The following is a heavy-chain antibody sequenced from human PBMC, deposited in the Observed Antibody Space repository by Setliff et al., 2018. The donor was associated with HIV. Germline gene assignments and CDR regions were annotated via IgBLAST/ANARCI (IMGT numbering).Heavy chain of an antibody. J-gene: IGHJ3*01. Sequence: SETLFLTCTVSGGSFSTYYWSWIRQPAGEGLEYIGRVHSTGTTIYNPSLKSRVTMSVDTSKNQFSLKLRSVTAADTAVYYCARARITMTGGRLEPYAFDRWGQGTKVTVSS. D-gene: IGHD3-22*01. CDR2: VHSTGTT. CDR1: GGSFSTYY. V-gene: IGHV4-4*07. CDR3: ARARITMTGGRLEPYAFDR.